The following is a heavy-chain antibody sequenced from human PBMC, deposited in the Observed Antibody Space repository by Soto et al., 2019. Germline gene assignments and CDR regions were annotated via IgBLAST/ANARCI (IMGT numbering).Heavy chain of an antibody. Sequence: QVQLQESGPGLVKPSETLSLTCTVSGGSISSYYWSWIRQPAGRGLEWIGRIYTSGSTNYNPSLKRRVSMSVDTSKNQFSPKLSSVTAADTAVYYCARDFGSSWYGGNYYYGMDVWGQGTTVTVSS. J-gene: IGHJ6*02. CDR1: GGSISSYY. D-gene: IGHD6-13*01. CDR3: ARDFGSSWYGGNYYYGMDV. V-gene: IGHV4-4*07. CDR2: IYTSGST.